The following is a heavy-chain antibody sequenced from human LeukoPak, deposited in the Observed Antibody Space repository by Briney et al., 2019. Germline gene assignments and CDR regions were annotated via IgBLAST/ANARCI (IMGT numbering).Heavy chain of an antibody. Sequence: GGSLRLSCAASGFTFSSYGMSWVRQAPGKGLEWVSAISGSGGSTYYADSVKGRFTISRDNSKNTLYLQMNSLRAEDTAVYYCAKGYGSGSYFVSDYWGQGTLVTVSS. J-gene: IGHJ4*02. CDR1: GFTFSSYG. D-gene: IGHD3-10*01. V-gene: IGHV3-23*01. CDR3: AKGYGSGSYFVSDY. CDR2: ISGSGGST.